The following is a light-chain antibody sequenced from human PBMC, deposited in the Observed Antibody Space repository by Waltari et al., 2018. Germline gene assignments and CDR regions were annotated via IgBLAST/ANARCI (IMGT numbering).Light chain of an antibody. CDR1: SCDVGAYNY. CDR2: EVS. Sequence: QSALTQPPSASGSPGQSVTIPCTGTSCDVGAYNYVSWYQQHPGKAPKLMISEVSKRPSGVPDRFSGSKSGNTASLTVSGLQSEDEADYYCSSYGGSNTVVFGGGTKLTVL. J-gene: IGLJ2*01. CDR3: SSYGGSNTVV. V-gene: IGLV2-8*01.